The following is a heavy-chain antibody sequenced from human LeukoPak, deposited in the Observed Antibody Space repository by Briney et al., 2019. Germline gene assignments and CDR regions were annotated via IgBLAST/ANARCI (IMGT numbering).Heavy chain of an antibody. CDR3: ARDLGGSLYYFDY. V-gene: IGHV4-4*02. CDR2: VYHSGST. Sequence: SETLSLTCAVSGGSISSSNWWSWVRQPPGKGLEWIGEVYHSGSTNYNPSLKSRVTISVDKSKNQFSLKLSSVIAADTAVYYCARDLGGSLYYFDYWGQGTLVTVSS. D-gene: IGHD1-26*01. CDR1: GGSISSSNW. J-gene: IGHJ4*02.